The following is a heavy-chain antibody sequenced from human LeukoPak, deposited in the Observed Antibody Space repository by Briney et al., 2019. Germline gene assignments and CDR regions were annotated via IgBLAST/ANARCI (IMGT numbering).Heavy chain of an antibody. V-gene: IGHV3-7*01. J-gene: IGHJ5*01. CDR2: IRQDGSGK. CDR3: ARDHGAGANAGFDS. CDR1: GFTFSSYW. Sequence: GGSLRLSCAVSGFTFSSYWMSWVRQAPGKGLEWVANIRQDGSGKYYVDSVKGRFTISRDNSKNTLSLQMNSLRAEDTAVYYCARDHGAGANAGFDSWGQGTLVTVSS. D-gene: IGHD3-10*01.